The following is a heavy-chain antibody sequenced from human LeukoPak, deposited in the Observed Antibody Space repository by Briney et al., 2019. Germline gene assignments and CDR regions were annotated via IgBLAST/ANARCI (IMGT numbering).Heavy chain of an antibody. D-gene: IGHD6-13*01. J-gene: IGHJ4*02. CDR2: ISYDGSNK. CDR3: ARGYSSSWYFLPSGIDY. V-gene: IGHV3-30*04. CDR1: GFTFSSYA. Sequence: GGSLRLSCAASGFTFSSYAMHWGRRAPGKGLEWVAVISYDGSNKYYADSVKGRFTISRDNSKNTLYLQMNSLRAEDTAVYYSARGYSSSWYFLPSGIDYWGQGTLVTVSS.